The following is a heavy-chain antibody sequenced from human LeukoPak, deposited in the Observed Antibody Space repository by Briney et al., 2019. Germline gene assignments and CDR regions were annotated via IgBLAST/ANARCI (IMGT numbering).Heavy chain of an antibody. V-gene: IGHV4-59*01. CDR3: ASLLRGAYYFDY. D-gene: IGHD1-26*01. CDR1: GGSISSYY. Sequence: SSETLSLTCTVSGGSISSYYWSWIRQPPGKGLEWIGYIYYSGSTNYNPSLKSRVTISVDTSKNQFSLKLSSVTAADTAVYYCASLLRGAYYFDYWGQGTLVTVSS. CDR2: IYYSGST. J-gene: IGHJ4*02.